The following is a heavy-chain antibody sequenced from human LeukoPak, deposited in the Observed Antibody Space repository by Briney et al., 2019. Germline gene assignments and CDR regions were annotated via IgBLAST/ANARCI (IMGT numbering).Heavy chain of an antibody. Sequence: PGGSLRLSCAASGFTFSSYAMSWVRQAPGKGLEWVSAISGSGGSTYYADSVKGRFTISRDNSKNTLYLQMKSLRAEDTAVYFCAKGGRGSYYYPFDYWGQGTLVTVSS. CDR2: ISGSGGST. CDR1: GFTFSSYA. J-gene: IGHJ4*02. CDR3: AKGGRGSYYYPFDY. V-gene: IGHV3-23*01. D-gene: IGHD1-26*01.